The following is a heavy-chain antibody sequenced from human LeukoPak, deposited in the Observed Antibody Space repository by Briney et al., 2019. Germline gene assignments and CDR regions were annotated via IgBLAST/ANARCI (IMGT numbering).Heavy chain of an antibody. CDR2: IYYSGST. Sequence: PSETLSLTCTVSGGSISSGGYYWSWIRQPPGKGLEWIGYIYYSGSTNYNPSLKSRVTISVDTSKNQFSLKLSSVTAADTAVYYCARVSEAAAGISYFDYWGQGTLVTVSS. CDR3: ARVSEAAAGISYFDY. V-gene: IGHV4-61*08. D-gene: IGHD6-13*01. J-gene: IGHJ4*02. CDR1: GGSISSGGYY.